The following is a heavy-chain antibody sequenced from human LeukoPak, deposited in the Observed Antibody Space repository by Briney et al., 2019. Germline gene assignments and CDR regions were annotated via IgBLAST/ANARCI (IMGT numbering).Heavy chain of an antibody. V-gene: IGHV1-2*02. CDR2: INPNSGGT. D-gene: IGHD5-18*01. CDR1: GYTFTGYY. CDR3: ARDQYSYAHAAH. J-gene: IGHJ4*02. Sequence: ASVKVSCKASGYTFTGYYMHWVRQAPGQGLEWMGWINPNSGGTNYAQKFQGRVTMTRDTSISTAYMELSRLRSDDTAVYYCARDQYSYAHAAHWGQGTLVTVSS.